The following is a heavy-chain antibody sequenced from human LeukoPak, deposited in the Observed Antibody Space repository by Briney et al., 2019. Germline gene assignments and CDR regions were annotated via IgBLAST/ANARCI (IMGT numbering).Heavy chain of an antibody. CDR1: GYTLTSYY. D-gene: IGHD3-10*01. Sequence: EASGKGSCKASGYTLTSYYMRWVGQATGQGIAWMGIVNPIGGSTSHAQKFQGRVTITADESTSTAYMELSSLRSEDTVVYYCAREVYYYGSGTRTPNYYYYYYMDVWGKGTTVTISS. CDR2: VNPIGGST. V-gene: IGHV1-46*01. CDR3: AREVYYYGSGTRTPNYYYYYYMDV. J-gene: IGHJ6*03.